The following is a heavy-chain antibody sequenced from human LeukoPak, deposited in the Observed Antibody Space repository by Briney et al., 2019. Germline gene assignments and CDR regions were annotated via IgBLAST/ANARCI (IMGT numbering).Heavy chain of an antibody. CDR1: GFTFSSYA. J-gene: IGHJ4*02. V-gene: IGHV3-23*01. CDR2: ISGSGGST. CDR3: ARTRGPSGYYHLGDY. Sequence: GGSLRLSCAASGFTFSSYAMSWVRQAPGKGLEWVSAISGSGGSTYYADSVKGRFTISRDNSKNTLYLQMNSLRAEDTAVYYCARTRGPSGYYHLGDYWGQGTLVTVSS. D-gene: IGHD3-22*01.